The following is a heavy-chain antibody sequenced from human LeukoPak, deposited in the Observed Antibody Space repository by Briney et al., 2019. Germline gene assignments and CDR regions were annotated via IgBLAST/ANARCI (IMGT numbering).Heavy chain of an antibody. CDR2: IYQSGST. CDR3: ARAGYCSSTSCWDGMDV. D-gene: IGHD2-2*01. J-gene: IGHJ6*04. CDR1: GGSISSGGYS. Sequence: PSQTLSLTCAVSGGSISSGGYSWSWIRQPPGKGLEWIGYIYQSGSTYYNPSLKSRVTISVDRSKNQFSLKLSSVTAADTAVYYCARAGYCSSTSCWDGMDVWGKGTTVTVSS. V-gene: IGHV4-30-2*01.